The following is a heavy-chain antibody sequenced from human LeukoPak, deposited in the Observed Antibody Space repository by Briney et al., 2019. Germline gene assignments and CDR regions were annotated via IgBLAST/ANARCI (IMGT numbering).Heavy chain of an antibody. D-gene: IGHD3-22*01. V-gene: IGHV3-21*01. CDR3: ARAEYYYDSSGYGAEYFQH. J-gene: IGHJ1*01. CDR1: GFTFSTYS. CDR2: ISSSSSYI. Sequence: GGSLRLSCAASGFTFSTYSMNWVRQAPGKGLEWVSSISSSSSYIYYADSVKGRFTISRDNSKNTLYLQMNSLRAEDTAVYYCARAEYYYDSSGYGAEYFQHWGQGTLVTVSS.